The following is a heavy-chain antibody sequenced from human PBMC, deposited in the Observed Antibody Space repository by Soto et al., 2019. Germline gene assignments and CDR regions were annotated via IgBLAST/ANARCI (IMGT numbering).Heavy chain of an antibody. CDR3: ALAVTGSFGRFDP. CDR2: INPSGGNT. D-gene: IGHD6-19*01. CDR1: GYTFTSYY. V-gene: IGHV1-46*01. Sequence: ASVTVSCKASGYTFTSYYLHWVRQAPGQGLEWMGIINPSGGNTSYAQKFQGQVTISADKSISTAYLQRSSLKASDTAMYYCALAVTGSFGRFDPWGQGTLVTVSS. J-gene: IGHJ5*02.